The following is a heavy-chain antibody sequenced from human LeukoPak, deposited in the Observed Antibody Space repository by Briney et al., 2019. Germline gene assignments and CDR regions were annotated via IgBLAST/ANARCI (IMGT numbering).Heavy chain of an antibody. CDR1: GYSFTSYW. CDR2: IDPSDSYT. V-gene: IGHV5-10-1*01. D-gene: IGHD1-26*01. CDR3: ARLVGGTVDY. Sequence: GESLKISCKGSGYSFTSYWIGWVRQMPGKGLEWMGRIDPSDSYTNYSPSFQGHVTISADKSASSAYLQWSSLKASDTAMYYCARLVGGTVDYWGQGPRVTVSS. J-gene: IGHJ4*02.